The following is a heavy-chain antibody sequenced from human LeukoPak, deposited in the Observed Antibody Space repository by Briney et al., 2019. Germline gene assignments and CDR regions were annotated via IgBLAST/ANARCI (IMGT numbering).Heavy chain of an antibody. D-gene: IGHD2-2*01. CDR2: ISAYNGNT. CDR3: ARDLGRTRYCSSTSCYGWYDY. Sequence: ASVKVSCKASGYTFTSYGISWVRQAPGQGLEWMGWISAYNGNTNYAQKLQGRVTMTTDTSTSTAYMELRSLRSDDTAVYYCARDLGRTRYCSSTSCYGWYDYWGQGTLVTVSS. V-gene: IGHV1-18*01. CDR1: GYTFTSYG. J-gene: IGHJ4*02.